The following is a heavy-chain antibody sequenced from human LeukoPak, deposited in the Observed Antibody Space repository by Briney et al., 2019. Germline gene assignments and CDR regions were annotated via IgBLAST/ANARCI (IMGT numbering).Heavy chain of an antibody. V-gene: IGHV3-7*01. Sequence: GGSLRLSCAASGFPHRSYWMGWVRHAPATGLEWVANIREEGSEKYYVDSVKGRFTVSRDNANNSMYLQMNGLRAAYTAVYYCARDGDGHGDDYDYWGQGFLVTVS. J-gene: IGHJ4*02. CDR1: GFPHRSYW. D-gene: IGHD4-17*01. CDR2: IREEGSEK. CDR3: ARDGDGHGDDYDY.